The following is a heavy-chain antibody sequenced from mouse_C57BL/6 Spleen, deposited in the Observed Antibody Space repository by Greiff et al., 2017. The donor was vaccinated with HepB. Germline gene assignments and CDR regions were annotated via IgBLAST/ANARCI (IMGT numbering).Heavy chain of an antibody. D-gene: IGHD2-1*01. V-gene: IGHV1-66*01. J-gene: IGHJ3*01. CDR1: GYSFTSYY. CDR2: IYPGSGNT. CDR3: ASSIYYGNYPAY. Sequence: QVQLQQSGPELVKPGASVKISCKASGYSFTSYYIHWVKQRPGQGLEWIGWIYPGSGNTKYNEKFKGKAQLTADTSSSTAYMQLSSLTSEDSAVYYCASSIYYGNYPAYWGQGTLVTVSA.